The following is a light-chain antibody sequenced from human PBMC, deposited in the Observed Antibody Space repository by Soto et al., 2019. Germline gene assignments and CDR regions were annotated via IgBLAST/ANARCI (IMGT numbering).Light chain of an antibody. CDR1: QSVSSSY. V-gene: IGKV3-20*01. CDR3: QEYGSA. Sequence: EIVLTQSPGTLSLSPGERATLSCRASQSVSSSYLAWYQQKPGQAPRLLIYGASSRATGIPDRFSGSGSGTDFTLTISRLEPEEFAVYYCQEYGSAFGQGNKVEIK. J-gene: IGKJ1*01. CDR2: GAS.